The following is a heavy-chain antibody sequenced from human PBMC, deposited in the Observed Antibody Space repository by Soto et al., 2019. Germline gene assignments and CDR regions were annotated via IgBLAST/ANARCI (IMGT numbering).Heavy chain of an antibody. CDR2: INHSGST. CDR3: ARGFLGTAARFDY. J-gene: IGHJ4*02. Sequence: QVQLQQWGAGLLKPSETLSLTCAVYGGSFSGYYWSWIRQPPGKGLEWIGEINHSGSTNYNPSLKSRVTISVDTSKNQFSLKLSSVTAAATAVYYCARGFLGTAARFDYWGQGTLVTVSS. CDR1: GGSFSGYY. V-gene: IGHV4-34*01. D-gene: IGHD6-13*01.